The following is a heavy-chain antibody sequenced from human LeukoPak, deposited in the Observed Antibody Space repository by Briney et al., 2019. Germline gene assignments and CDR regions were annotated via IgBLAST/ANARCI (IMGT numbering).Heavy chain of an antibody. J-gene: IGHJ4*02. V-gene: IGHV3-64D*06. Sequence: PGGSLRLSCSASGFTFSRYAMHWVRQAPGKGLEYVSAISSNGGSTYYADSVRGRFTISRDSSKNTLYLQLSSLRAEDTAFYYCVKGIGYSYGGGYFDSWGQGTLVTVSS. D-gene: IGHD5-18*01. CDR2: ISSNGGST. CDR3: VKGIGYSYGGGYFDS. CDR1: GFTFSRYA.